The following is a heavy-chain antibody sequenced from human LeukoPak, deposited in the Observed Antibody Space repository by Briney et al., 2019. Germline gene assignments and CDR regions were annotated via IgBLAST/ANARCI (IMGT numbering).Heavy chain of an antibody. CDR2: ISGSGGST. D-gene: IGHD6-13*01. CDR1: GFTFSSYA. Sequence: GGSLRLSCAASGFTFSSYAMSWVRQAPGKGLKWVSAISGSGGSTYYADSVKGRFTISRDNSKNTLYLQMNSLRAEDTAVYYCATYSSSWYCFDYWGQGTLVTVSS. CDR3: ATYSSSWYCFDY. V-gene: IGHV3-23*01. J-gene: IGHJ4*02.